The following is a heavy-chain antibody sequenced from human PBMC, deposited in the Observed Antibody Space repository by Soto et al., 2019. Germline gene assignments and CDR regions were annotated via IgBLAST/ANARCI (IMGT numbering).Heavy chain of an antibody. CDR3: APLSRLGLLDY. V-gene: IGHV4-39*01. Sequence: SETLSLTCTVSGGSISSSNYYCGWIRQPPGKGLEWIGSIYYSGTTYYNPSLKSRVTISLYTSKSQFALKLSSVTAADTAVYYCAPLSRLGLLDYWGQETLVTVSS. CDR1: GGSISSSNYY. CDR2: IYYSGTT. D-gene: IGHD3-16*01. J-gene: IGHJ4*02.